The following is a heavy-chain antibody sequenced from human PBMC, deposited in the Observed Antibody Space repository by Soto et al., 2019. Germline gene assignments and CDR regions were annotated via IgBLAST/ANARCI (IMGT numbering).Heavy chain of an antibody. CDR1: GGSISSGDYY. J-gene: IGHJ4*02. D-gene: IGHD7-27*01. CDR2: IYYSGST. V-gene: IGHV4-30-4*01. Sequence: SETLSLTCTVSGGSISSGDYYWSWIRQPPGKGLEWIGYIYYSGSTYYNPSLKSRVTISVDNAKNTLYLQMNSLRAEDTDVYYCARETNWGPDYWGQGTLVTVSS. CDR3: ARETNWGPDY.